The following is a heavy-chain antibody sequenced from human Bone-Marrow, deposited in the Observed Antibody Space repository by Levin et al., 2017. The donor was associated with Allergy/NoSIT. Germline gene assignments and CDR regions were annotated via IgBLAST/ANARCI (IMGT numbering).Heavy chain of an antibody. CDR2: IYWNDNK. V-gene: IGHV2-5*01. D-gene: IGHD6-13*01. CDR3: ANHLTAAEDY. Sequence: ESGPTLVKPTQTLTLTCTFSGFSLSTSGVGVGWIRQPPGKALEWLALIYWNDNKLYTPSLKSSLTITKDTSKNQVVLTMTNMDPVDTATYDCANHLTAAEDYWGQGTMVTVAS. CDR1: GFSLSTSGVG. J-gene: IGHJ4*02.